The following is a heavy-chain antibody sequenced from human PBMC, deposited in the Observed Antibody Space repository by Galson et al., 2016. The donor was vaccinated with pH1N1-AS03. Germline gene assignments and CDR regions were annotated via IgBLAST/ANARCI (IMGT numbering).Heavy chain of an antibody. CDR2: IDWDDGK. V-gene: IGHV2-70*20. Sequence: PALVKPTQTLTLTCTFSGFSLNTGGMCVSWVRQPPGKALEWLGLIDWDDGKYYNSSLETRLTISKDTSKNQVVLTMTNMDPVDTATYYCARHIGTAAGFFYYGMAVWGQGTTVTVSS. D-gene: IGHD1-14*01. J-gene: IGHJ6*02. CDR1: GFSLNTGGMC. CDR3: ARHIGTAAGFFYYGMAV.